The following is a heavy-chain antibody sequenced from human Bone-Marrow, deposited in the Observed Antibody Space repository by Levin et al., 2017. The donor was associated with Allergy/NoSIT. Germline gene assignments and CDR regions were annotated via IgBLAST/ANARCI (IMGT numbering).Heavy chain of an antibody. Sequence: PGASVKVSCKASGYSFTDFYIHWVRQAPGLGLEWMGLINPLNGGIKYAPKFQGRVTMTRDTPMTTAYMELTNLRSDDTAVYYCARSLVGATFDFWGQGTLVTVSS. D-gene: IGHD1-26*01. V-gene: IGHV1-2*02. CDR3: ARSLVGATFDF. J-gene: IGHJ4*01. CDR1: GYSFTDFY. CDR2: INPLNGGI.